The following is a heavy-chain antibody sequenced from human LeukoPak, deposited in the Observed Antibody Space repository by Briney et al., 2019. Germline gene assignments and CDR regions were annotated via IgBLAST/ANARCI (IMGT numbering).Heavy chain of an antibody. CDR2: IYPGDSDT. D-gene: IGHD6-19*01. J-gene: IGHJ4*02. Sequence: GESLKICCKASGYSFTSYWIVWVRQMPGKGLEWMRIIYPGDSDTRYSPSFQGQVTISADKSISTAYLQWSSLKASDTAMYYCASWGIAVAGTGVAYFDYWGQGTLVTVSS. V-gene: IGHV5-51*01. CDR1: GYSFTSYW. CDR3: ASWGIAVAGTGVAYFDY.